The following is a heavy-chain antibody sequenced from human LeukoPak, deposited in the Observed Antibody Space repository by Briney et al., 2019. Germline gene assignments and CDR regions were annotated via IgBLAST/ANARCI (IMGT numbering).Heavy chain of an antibody. CDR3: ARDMNDGSGSFQSYYFDY. D-gene: IGHD3-10*01. CDR1: GGSISSGGYS. Sequence: SQTLSLTCAVSGGSISSGGYSWSWIRQPPGKGLEWIGYIYHSGSTYYNPSLKSRVTISVDRSKNQFSLKLSSVTAADTAGYYCARDMNDGSGSFQSYYFDYWGQGTLVTVSS. V-gene: IGHV4-30-2*01. CDR2: IYHSGST. J-gene: IGHJ4*02.